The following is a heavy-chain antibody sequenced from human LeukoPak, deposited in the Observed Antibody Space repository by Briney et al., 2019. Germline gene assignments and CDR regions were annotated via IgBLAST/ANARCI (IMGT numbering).Heavy chain of an antibody. Sequence: SPTVSLTCAISADSVSSKNVAWNWIRQSPSRGLEWLGRTYYRSKWYGYYAVFVRGRISINPDTSQNQCSLQLSSVPPEEAAVCYCAASGIHRFDLWGRGTLVSVSS. D-gene: IGHD3-3*01. J-gene: IGHJ4*02. V-gene: IGHV6-1*01. CDR3: AASGIHRFDL. CDR2: TYYRSKWYG. CDR1: ADSVSSKNVA.